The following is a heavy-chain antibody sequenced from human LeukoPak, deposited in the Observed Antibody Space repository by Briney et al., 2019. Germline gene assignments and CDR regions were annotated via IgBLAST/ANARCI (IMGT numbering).Heavy chain of an antibody. CDR1: GGSFSGYY. V-gene: IGHV4-34*01. CDR2: INHSGST. J-gene: IGHJ4*02. CDR3: AREGYSYDSSGYSNY. D-gene: IGHD3-22*01. Sequence: SETLSLTCAVSGGSFSGYYWSWIRQPPGKGLEWIGEINHSGSTNYNPSLKSRVTISVDTSKNQFSLKLSSVTAADTAVYYCAREGYSYDSSGYSNYWGQGTLVTVSS.